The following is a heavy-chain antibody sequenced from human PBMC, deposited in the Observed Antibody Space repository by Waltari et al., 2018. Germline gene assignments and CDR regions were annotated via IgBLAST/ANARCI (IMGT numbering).Heavy chain of an antibody. V-gene: IGHV3-11*04. CDR3: VRNRGWQQFDF. CDR2: ISSRDNIV. Sequence: QVQLEESGGGLVNPGGSLRLSCAASGFSFSDYYMTWIRQAPGKGLEWVAYISSRDNIVYHADSVKGRFTISRDNAKSTLYLQMNSLRAEDTAVFYCVRNRGWQQFDFWGQGTLVTVSS. D-gene: IGHD2-15*01. J-gene: IGHJ4*02. CDR1: GFSFSDYY.